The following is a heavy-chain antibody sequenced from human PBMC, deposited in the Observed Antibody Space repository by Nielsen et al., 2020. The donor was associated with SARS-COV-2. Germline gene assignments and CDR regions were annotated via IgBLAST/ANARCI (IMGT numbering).Heavy chain of an antibody. CDR2: INHSGST. Sequence: WIRQPPGKGLEWIGEINHSGSTYYNPSLKSRVTISVDTSKNQFSLKLSSVTAADTAVYYCARLNGRDSAWGYYYDSSGYGGFDYWGQGTLVTVSS. D-gene: IGHD3-22*01. V-gene: IGHV4-34*01. CDR3: ARLNGRDSAWGYYYDSSGYGGFDY. J-gene: IGHJ4*02.